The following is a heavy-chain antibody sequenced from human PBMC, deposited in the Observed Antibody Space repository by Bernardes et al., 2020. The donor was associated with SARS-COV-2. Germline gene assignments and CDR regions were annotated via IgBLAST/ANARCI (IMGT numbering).Heavy chain of an antibody. J-gene: IGHJ4*02. CDR1: GGSISSYY. D-gene: IGHD6-19*01. CDR2: IYYSGST. CDR3: ARDIESSGVFDY. Sequence: ETMSLTCTVSGGSISSYYWSWIRQPPGKGLEWIGYIYYSGSTNYNPSLKSRVTISVDTSKNQFSLKLSSVTAADTAVYYCARDIESSGVFDYWGQGTLVTVSS. V-gene: IGHV4-59*01.